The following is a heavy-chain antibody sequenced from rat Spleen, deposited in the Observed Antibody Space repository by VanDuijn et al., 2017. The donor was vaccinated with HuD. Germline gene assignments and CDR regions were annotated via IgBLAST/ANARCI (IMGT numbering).Heavy chain of an antibody. Sequence: EVQLQESGPGLVKPSQSLSLTCFVTGYSITSNYGGWIRKFSGSKMQWIGHISYSGSSSYSPTLKGRISIIRDTSKNQFFLQVNSITTEDTATYYCARSDGVHYYLPFADWGQGTLVIVSS. CDR2: ISYSGSS. J-gene: IGHJ3*01. CDR3: ARSDGVHYYLPFAD. CDR1: GYSITSNY. D-gene: IGHD1-12*02. V-gene: IGHV3-1*01.